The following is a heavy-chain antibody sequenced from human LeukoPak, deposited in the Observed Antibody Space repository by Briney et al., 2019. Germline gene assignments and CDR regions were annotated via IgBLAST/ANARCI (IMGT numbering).Heavy chain of an antibody. Sequence: SETLSLTCTVSGGSISSYYWSWIRQPPGKRLGWIGYIYYSGGTNYNPSLKSRVTISVDTSKNQFSLKLSSVTAADTAVYYCARVRTYYDAYGMDVWGQGTRSPSP. CDR2: IYYSGGT. CDR3: ARVRTYYDAYGMDV. D-gene: IGHD3-3*01. J-gene: IGHJ6*02. CDR1: GGSISSYY. V-gene: IGHV4-59*01.